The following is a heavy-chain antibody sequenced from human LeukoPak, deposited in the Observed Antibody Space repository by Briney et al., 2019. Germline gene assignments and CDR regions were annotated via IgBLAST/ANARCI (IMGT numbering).Heavy chain of an antibody. V-gene: IGHV4-31*03. J-gene: IGHJ4*02. Sequence: SQTLSLTCTVSGGSISSGDYYWSWIRQHPGKGLEWKGNNYYSGSTYYNPSLKSRVTISVATSKNHFSLKLSSVTAADTAVYYCARGGQTTRENDYSGQGTLVTVSS. CDR1: GGSISSGDYY. CDR2: NYYSGST. D-gene: IGHD1-1*01. CDR3: ARGGQTTRENDY.